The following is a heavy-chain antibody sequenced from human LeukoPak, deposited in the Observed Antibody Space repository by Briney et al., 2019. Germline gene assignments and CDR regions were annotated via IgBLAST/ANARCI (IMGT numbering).Heavy chain of an antibody. CDR3: AREGRTYGMDV. CDR1: GGSIGTYY. V-gene: IGHV4-59*13. J-gene: IGHJ6*02. CDR2: IYYSGST. Sequence: SETLSLTCTVSGGSIGTYYWSWIRQPPGEGLEWIGYIYYSGSTNYNPSLKSRVTISVYTSKNQLSLKLNSVTAADTAVYYCAREGRTYGMDVWGQGTTVTVSS.